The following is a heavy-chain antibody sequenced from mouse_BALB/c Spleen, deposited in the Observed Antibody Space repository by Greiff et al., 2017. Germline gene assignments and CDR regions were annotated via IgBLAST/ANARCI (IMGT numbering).Heavy chain of an antibody. CDR3: ARSTMITTGFAY. Sequence: ESGPGLVKPSQSLSLTCSVTGYSITNGYYWNWIRQFPGNKLEWMGYISYDGSNNYNPSLKNRISITRDTPKNQFFLKLNSVTTEDTATYYCARSTMITTGFAYWGQGTLVTVSA. CDR2: ISYDGSN. CDR1: GYSITNGYY. J-gene: IGHJ3*01. D-gene: IGHD2-4*01. V-gene: IGHV3-6*02.